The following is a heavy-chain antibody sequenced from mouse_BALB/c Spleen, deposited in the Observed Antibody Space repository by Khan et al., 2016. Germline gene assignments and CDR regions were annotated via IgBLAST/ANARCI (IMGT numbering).Heavy chain of an antibody. Sequence: QVQLKESGPELVRPGESMKISCKGSGYTFTDYAMHWVKQSHAKSLEWIGVISIYYDNTNYNQKFKGKATMTVDKSSSTAYMELARLTSEDSAIYYCARWGYYAMDYWGQGTSVTVSS. CDR3: ARWGYYAMDY. CDR2: ISIYYDNT. V-gene: IGHV1S137*01. J-gene: IGHJ4*01. CDR1: GYTFTDYA.